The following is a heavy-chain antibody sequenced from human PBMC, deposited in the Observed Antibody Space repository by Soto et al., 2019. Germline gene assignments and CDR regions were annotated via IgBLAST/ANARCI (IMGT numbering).Heavy chain of an antibody. D-gene: IGHD3-3*01. V-gene: IGHV6-1*01. J-gene: IGHJ6*03. CDR1: GDSVSSNRAG. Sequence: SQTLSVTCAISGDSVSSNRAGWNWVRQTPSRGLEWLGRTYYKSKWYYNSAVSVKSRITINPDTSKNQFSLQLNSVTPEDTAVYYCSRGSWDDVSGHYYMDVWGKGTTVTVSS. CDR2: TYYKSKWYY. CDR3: SRGSWDDVSGHYYMDV.